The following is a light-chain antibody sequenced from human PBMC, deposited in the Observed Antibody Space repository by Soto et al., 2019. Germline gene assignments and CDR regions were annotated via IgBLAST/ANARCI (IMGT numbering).Light chain of an antibody. CDR2: EVN. J-gene: IGLJ2*01. V-gene: IGLV2-8*01. CDR1: SSDVGGYNY. CDR3: ISYAGSDNVV. Sequence: QSALTQPPSASGSPGQSVTISCTGASSDVGGYNYVLWYQHLPGKAPKLLIYEVNKRPSGVPDRFSGSKSGNTASLTVSGLQAEDEADYYCISYAGSDNVVFGGGTKLTVL.